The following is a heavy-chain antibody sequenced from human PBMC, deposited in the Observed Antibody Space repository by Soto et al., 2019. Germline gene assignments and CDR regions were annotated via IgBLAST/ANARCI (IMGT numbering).Heavy chain of an antibody. CDR2: IWYDGSNK. Sequence: QVQLVESGGGVVQPGRSLRLSCAASGFTFSSYGMHWVRQAPGKGLEWVAVIWYDGSNKYYADSVKGRFTISRDNSKNTVYLQVKSRGGGDTGVYYCARDGPGVGAFDYWGQGTLVTVSS. CDR1: GFTFSSYG. J-gene: IGHJ4*02. D-gene: IGHD1-26*01. CDR3: ARDGPGVGAFDY. V-gene: IGHV3-33*01.